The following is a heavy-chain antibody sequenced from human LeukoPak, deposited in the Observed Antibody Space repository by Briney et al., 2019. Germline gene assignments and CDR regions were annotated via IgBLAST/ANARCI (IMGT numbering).Heavy chain of an antibody. CDR1: GGSFSDFY. V-gene: IGHV4-34*01. CDR2: INHSGGT. Sequence: PSETLSLTCAVYGGSFSDFYGSWIRQPPGKGLEWIGEINHSGGTNYNPSLKSRVTISVDTSKKQFSLKLRSVTAADTAVYYCAGTADARGTGGIWYFHYWGQGTLVTVSS. J-gene: IGHJ4*02. D-gene: IGHD3-16*01. CDR3: AGTADARGTGGIWYFHY.